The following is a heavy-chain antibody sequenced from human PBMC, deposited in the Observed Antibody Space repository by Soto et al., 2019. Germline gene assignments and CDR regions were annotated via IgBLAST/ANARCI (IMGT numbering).Heavy chain of an antibody. V-gene: IGHV4-31*03. CDR1: GGSISSGGYY. J-gene: IGHJ6*02. D-gene: IGHD3-10*01. CDR2: IYYSGST. CDR3: ARDHASPGFGSYYYYGMDV. Sequence: SETLSLTCTVSGGSISSGGYYWSWIRQHPGKGLEWIGYIYYSGSTYYNPSLKSRVTISVDTSKNQFSLKLSSVTAADTAGYYGARDHASPGFGSYYYYGMDVWGQGTTVTVSS.